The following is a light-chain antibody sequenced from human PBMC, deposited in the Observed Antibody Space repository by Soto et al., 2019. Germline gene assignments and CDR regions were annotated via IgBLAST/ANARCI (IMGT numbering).Light chain of an antibody. CDR2: IAS. J-gene: IGKJ5*01. CDR1: QDISVY. CDR3: QKFNTAPLT. V-gene: IGKV1-27*01. Sequence: DIQMTQSPSSLSASVGDRVTITCRASQDISVYLAWYQQKPGKVPKLLIYIASTLQSGVPSRSSGSGSGTDFTLTISSLQPEDVATYYCQKFNTAPLTFGQGTRLEIK.